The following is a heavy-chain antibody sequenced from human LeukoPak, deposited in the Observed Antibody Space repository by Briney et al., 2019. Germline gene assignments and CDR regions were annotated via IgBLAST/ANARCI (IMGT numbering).Heavy chain of an antibody. J-gene: IGHJ5*02. CDR3: ARVVQLWGGQGFDP. D-gene: IGHD5-18*01. CDR1: GGSISSGDYY. CDR2: IYYSGST. V-gene: IGHV4-30-4*01. Sequence: SETLSLTCTVSGGSISSGDYYWSWIRQPPGKGLEWIGYIYYSGSTYYNPSLKSRVTISVDTSKNQFSLKLSSVTAADTAVYYCARVVQLWGGQGFDPWGQGTLVTVSS.